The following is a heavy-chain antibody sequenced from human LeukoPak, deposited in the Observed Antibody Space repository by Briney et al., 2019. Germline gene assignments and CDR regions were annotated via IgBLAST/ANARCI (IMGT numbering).Heavy chain of an antibody. V-gene: IGHV3-15*01. CDR2: IKSKTDGGTT. Sequence: GGSLRLSCAASGFTFSNAWMSWVRQAPGKGLEWVGRIKSKTDGGTTDYAAPVKGRSTISRDDSKNTLYLQMNSLKTEDTAVYYCTTRLDYYYYYMDVWGKGTTVTISS. J-gene: IGHJ6*03. CDR3: TTRLDYYYYYMDV. CDR1: GFTFSNAW.